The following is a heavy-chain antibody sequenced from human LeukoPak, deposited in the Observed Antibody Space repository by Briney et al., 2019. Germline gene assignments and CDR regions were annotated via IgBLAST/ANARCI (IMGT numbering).Heavy chain of an antibody. Sequence: GGSLRLSCAASGFTFDDYAMYWVRQAPGKGLEWVSGISWNSGSIGYADSVKGRFTISRDNAKNSLYLQMNSLRAEDTALYYCAKDLRYDSYYYYGMDVWGQGTTVTVSS. CDR3: AKDLRYDSYYYYGMDV. D-gene: IGHD3-9*01. V-gene: IGHV3-9*01. CDR1: GFTFDDYA. CDR2: ISWNSGSI. J-gene: IGHJ6*02.